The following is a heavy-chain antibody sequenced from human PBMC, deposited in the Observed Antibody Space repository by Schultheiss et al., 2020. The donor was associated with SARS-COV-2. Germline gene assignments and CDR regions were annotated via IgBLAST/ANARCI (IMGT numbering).Heavy chain of an antibody. V-gene: IGHV3-11*04. CDR1: GFTFSDYY. Sequence: LKISCAASGFTFSDYYMSWIRQAPGKGLEWVSYISSSGSTIYYADSVKGRFTISRDNAKNSLYLQMNSLRAEDTAVYYCARDLGYSYGLGIDYWGQGTLVTVSS. J-gene: IGHJ4*02. CDR2: ISSSGSTI. CDR3: ARDLGYSYGLGIDY. D-gene: IGHD5-18*01.